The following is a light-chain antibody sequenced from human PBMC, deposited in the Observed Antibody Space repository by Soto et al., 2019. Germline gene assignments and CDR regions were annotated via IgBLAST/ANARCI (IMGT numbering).Light chain of an antibody. V-gene: IGKV1-27*01. CDR2: SAS. CDR1: QDISVY. J-gene: IGKJ5*01. Sequence: DIQMTQSPSSLSASVGDRVTITCRASQDISVYLAWYQQKPGKVPKLLIYSASTLQSGVPSRFSGSGSGTDFTLTISSLQPEDVATYFCQKFSTAPPTFGQGTRLEIK. CDR3: QKFSTAPPT.